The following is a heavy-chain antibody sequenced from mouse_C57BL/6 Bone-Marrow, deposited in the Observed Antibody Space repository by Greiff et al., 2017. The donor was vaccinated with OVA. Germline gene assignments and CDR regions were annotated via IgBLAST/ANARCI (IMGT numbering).Heavy chain of an antibody. D-gene: IGHD1-1*01. CDR3: ARKGVTTVASMDD. CDR2: IDPSDSYT. Sequence: QVQLQQPGAELVMPGASVKLSCKASGYTFTSYWMHWVKQRPGQGLEWIGEIDPSDSYTNYNQKFKGKSTLTVDKSSSTAYMQLSSLTSEDSAVYYCARKGVTTVASMDDWGQGTSVTVSS. V-gene: IGHV1-69*01. CDR1: GYTFTSYW. J-gene: IGHJ4*01.